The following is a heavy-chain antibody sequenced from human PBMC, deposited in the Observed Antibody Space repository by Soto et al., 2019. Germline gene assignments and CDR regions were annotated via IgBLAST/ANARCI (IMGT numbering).Heavy chain of an antibody. Sequence: GASVKVSCKASGYTFTSYGISWVRQAPGQGLESMGWISGYNGNTNYAQKFQGRVTITADKSTSTAYMELSSLRSEDTAVYYCARDSATPFDYWGQGTLVTVSS. J-gene: IGHJ4*02. CDR3: ARDSATPFDY. CDR2: ISGYNGNT. D-gene: IGHD2-15*01. CDR1: GYTFTSYG. V-gene: IGHV1-18*01.